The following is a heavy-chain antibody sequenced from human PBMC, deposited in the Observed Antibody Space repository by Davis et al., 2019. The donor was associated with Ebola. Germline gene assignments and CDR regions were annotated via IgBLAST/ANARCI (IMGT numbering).Heavy chain of an antibody. V-gene: IGHV3-30*03. Sequence: GGSLRLSCAASGFVFSSYVMSWVRRAPGKGLEWVEVISYDGSHKLYADSVKDRFIVSRDDSKSTLNLQMNSLRVDDTALFYCAGNYAKSAFNMWGPGKKVTVSS. CDR2: ISYDGSHK. J-gene: IGHJ3*02. D-gene: IGHD1-7*01. CDR3: AGNYAKSAFNM. CDR1: GFVFSSYV.